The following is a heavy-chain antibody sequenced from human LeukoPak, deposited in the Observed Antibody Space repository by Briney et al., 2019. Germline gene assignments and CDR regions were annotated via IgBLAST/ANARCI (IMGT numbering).Heavy chain of an antibody. CDR2: IYHSGST. J-gene: IGHJ3*02. Sequence: SETLSLTCTVSGGSISSYYWSWIRQPPGKGLEWIGYIYHSGSTNYNPSLKSRVTISVDTSKNQFSLKLSSVTAADTAVYYCAREGGGLLWFGELSSSAFDIWGQGTMVTASS. D-gene: IGHD3-10*01. CDR1: GGSISSYY. V-gene: IGHV4-59*01. CDR3: AREGGGLLWFGELSSSAFDI.